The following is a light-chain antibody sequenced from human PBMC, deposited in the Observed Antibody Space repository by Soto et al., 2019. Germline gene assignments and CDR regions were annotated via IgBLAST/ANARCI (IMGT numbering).Light chain of an antibody. V-gene: IGKV3-15*01. CDR3: QPCNNWPLT. CDR2: DTS. J-gene: IGKJ4*01. Sequence: EVVMRQSPATLSVSPGDGATLSCRASQGIGDTLAWYQHKPGQTPRLLIYDTSTRATGVPTRFSGSRSGAEFTLTNNSLQSEDFAVYYCQPCNNWPLTFGGGTKVEIK. CDR1: QGIGDT.